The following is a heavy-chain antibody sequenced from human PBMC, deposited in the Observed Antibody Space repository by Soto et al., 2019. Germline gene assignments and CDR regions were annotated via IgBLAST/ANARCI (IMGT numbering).Heavy chain of an antibody. CDR1: GFTFSSYP. V-gene: IGHV3-23*01. CDR3: AKNSAATIRVGSDS. Sequence: EVQLLESGGGLAQPGGSLRLSCAASGFTFSSYPMSWVRQAPGQGLEWVSGIVASGGITYYADSVKGRFTISRENSKITLYLQMISLRAGDTAVFYCAKNSAATIRVGSDSWGPGALVTVSS. D-gene: IGHD6-25*01. CDR2: IVASGGIT. J-gene: IGHJ4*02.